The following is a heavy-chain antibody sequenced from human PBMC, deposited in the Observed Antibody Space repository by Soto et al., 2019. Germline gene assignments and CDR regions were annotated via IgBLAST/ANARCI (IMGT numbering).Heavy chain of an antibody. V-gene: IGHV4-31*03. D-gene: IGHD3-10*01. CDR2: IYYSGST. CDR1: GGSVSSGSYY. Sequence: PSETLSLTCTVSGGSVSSGSYYWSWIRQPPGKGLEWIGYIYYSGSTYYNPSLKSRVTISVDTSKNQFSLKLSSVTAADTAVYYCARDLLNYYGSGSYSYYYYGMDVWGQGTTVTVSS. CDR3: ARDLLNYYGSGSYSYYYYGMDV. J-gene: IGHJ6*02.